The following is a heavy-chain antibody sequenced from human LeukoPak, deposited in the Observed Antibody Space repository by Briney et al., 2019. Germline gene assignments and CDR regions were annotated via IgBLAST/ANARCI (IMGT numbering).Heavy chain of an antibody. CDR1: GYTFTSYG. V-gene: IGHV1-18*01. CDR3: ARATPRAAAGGYDH. CDR2: ISANNGDT. J-gene: IGHJ5*02. Sequence: SVKVSCKASGYTFTSYGISWVRQAPGQGLQWMGWISANNGDTNYAQNVQGRITLTTHTSTTTAYMELRSLRSDDTAVYYCARATPRAAAGGYDHWGQGTRVTVSS. D-gene: IGHD6-13*01.